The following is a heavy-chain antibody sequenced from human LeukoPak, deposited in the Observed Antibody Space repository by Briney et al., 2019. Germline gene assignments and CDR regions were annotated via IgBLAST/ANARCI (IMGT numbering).Heavy chain of an antibody. CDR3: ARDGGLSTIFEY. D-gene: IGHD2-15*01. CDR2: PKPDGSAE. V-gene: IGHV3-7*01. Sequence: GGSLRLSCAASGFTFRNYWMGWVPHAPGKGREWGANPKPDGSAEHYADAVRGRVTTSRDNANNFLSPQMNSLRVEDRAVYYCARDGGLSTIFEYWGQGTLVSVSS. CDR1: GFTFRNYW. J-gene: IGHJ4*02.